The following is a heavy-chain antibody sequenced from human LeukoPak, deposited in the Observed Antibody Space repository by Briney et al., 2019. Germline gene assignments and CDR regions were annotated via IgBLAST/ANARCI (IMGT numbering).Heavy chain of an antibody. V-gene: IGHV3-21*01. CDR1: GFTFRSYA. CDR3: ARDTTELRYFDWLSLAFDI. CDR2: ISSSSSYI. Sequence: GGSLRLSCAASGFTFRSYAMSWVRQVPGKGLEWVSSISSSSSYIYYADSVKGRFTISRDNAKNSLYLQMNSLRAEDTAVYYCARDTTELRYFDWLSLAFDIWGQGTMVTVSS. J-gene: IGHJ3*02. D-gene: IGHD3-9*01.